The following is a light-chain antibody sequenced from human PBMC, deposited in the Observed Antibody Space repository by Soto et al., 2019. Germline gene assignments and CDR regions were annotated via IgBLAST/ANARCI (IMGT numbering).Light chain of an antibody. V-gene: IGKV3-20*01. CDR3: QQYGSSGT. Sequence: IVLRQSPATLSLSPGEGAALSCRAIQSVSSYLAWYQQKPGQPPRLLIYGASNRATGIPDRFSGSGSGTDFTLTISRLEPEDFAVYYCQQYGSSGTFGQGTKVDIK. CDR2: GAS. CDR1: QSVSSY. J-gene: IGKJ1*01.